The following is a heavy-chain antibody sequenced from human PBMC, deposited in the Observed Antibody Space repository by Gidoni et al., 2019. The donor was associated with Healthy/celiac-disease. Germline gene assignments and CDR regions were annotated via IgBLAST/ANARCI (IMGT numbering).Heavy chain of an antibody. D-gene: IGHD3-10*02. Sequence: QVQLVESGGGVVQPGRSLRLSCAASGFPFSSYAMHWVRQAPGKGLEWVAVISYDGSNKYYADSVKGRFTISRDNSKNTLYLQMNSLRAEDTAVYYCARMSLVTMSFDYWGQGTLVTVSS. CDR3: ARMSLVTMSFDY. V-gene: IGHV3-30-3*01. CDR2: ISYDGSNK. J-gene: IGHJ4*02. CDR1: GFPFSSYA.